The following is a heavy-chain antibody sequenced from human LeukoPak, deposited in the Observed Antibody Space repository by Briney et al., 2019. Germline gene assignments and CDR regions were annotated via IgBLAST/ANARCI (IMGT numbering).Heavy chain of an antibody. J-gene: IGHJ3*02. D-gene: IGHD3-10*01. Sequence: ASVKVSCKASGYTFTSYGITWVRQAPGQGLEWMGWISAYNGNTNYAQKLQGRVTMTTDTSTSTAYMELRSLRSDDTAVYYCAKMNGRKRITMVRGVMSAFDIWGQGTMVTVSS. CDR1: GYTFTSYG. V-gene: IGHV1-18*01. CDR3: AKMNGRKRITMVRGVMSAFDI. CDR2: ISAYNGNT.